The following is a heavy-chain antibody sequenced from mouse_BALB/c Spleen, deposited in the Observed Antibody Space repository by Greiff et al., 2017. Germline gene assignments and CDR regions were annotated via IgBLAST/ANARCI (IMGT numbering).Heavy chain of an antibody. CDR1: GFNIKDTY. CDR2: IDPANGNT. D-gene: IGHD4-1*01. J-gene: IGHJ2*01. V-gene: IGHV14-3*02. Sequence: EVKLLESGAELVKPGASVKLSCTASGFNIKDTYMHWVKQRPEQGLEWIGRIDPANGNTKYDPKFQGKATITADTSSNTAYLQLSSLTSEDTAVYYCARINWDADYWGQGTTLTVSS. CDR3: ARINWDADY.